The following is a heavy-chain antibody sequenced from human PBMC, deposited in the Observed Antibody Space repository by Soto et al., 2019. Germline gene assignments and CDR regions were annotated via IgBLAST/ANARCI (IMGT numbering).Heavy chain of an antibody. CDR2: LTPRGFNT. D-gene: IGHD3-10*01. Sequence: EVQLLESGGDLVQPGGSLRLSCAASGFTFSDRAMTWVRQAPGKGLEWVSALTPRGFNTYYTDSVRGRFTIYRDNSRNTLYLEMKSLRAEDTATYDCAVSNYHGSGSPYDYWGQGTLVAVSS. V-gene: IGHV3-23*01. J-gene: IGHJ4*02. CDR1: GFTFSDRA. CDR3: AVSNYHGSGSPYDY.